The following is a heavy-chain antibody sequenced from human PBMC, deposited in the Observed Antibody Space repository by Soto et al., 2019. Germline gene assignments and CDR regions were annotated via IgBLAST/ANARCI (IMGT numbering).Heavy chain of an antibody. V-gene: IGHV3-30*03. J-gene: IGHJ4*02. CDR1: GFTFSNYA. Sequence: GCLLRACAASGFTFSNYAMHWVRQAPGKGLEWVAVISYDGSNKVYGDSVKGRFTISRDNSKNSLYLQMDRLRAEDTALYYCVREDGKVGTNSAFDYWGLGALVTVYS. D-gene: IGHD1-26*01. CDR2: ISYDGSNK. CDR3: VREDGKVGTNSAFDY.